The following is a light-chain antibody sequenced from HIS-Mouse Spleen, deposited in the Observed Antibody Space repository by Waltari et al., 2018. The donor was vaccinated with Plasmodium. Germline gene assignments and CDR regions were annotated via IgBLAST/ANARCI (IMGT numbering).Light chain of an antibody. J-gene: IGLJ1*01. CDR3: QSYDSSLSGYV. V-gene: IGLV1-40*01. Sequence: QSVLTQPPSVSGAPGQRVTISCTGSSSKIRAGYDGHWYHQLPGTAPKLLTYGNSNRPSGVPDRFSGAKSGTSASLAITGLQAEDEADYYCQSYDSSLSGYVFGTGTKVTVL. CDR1: SSKIRAGYD. CDR2: GNS.